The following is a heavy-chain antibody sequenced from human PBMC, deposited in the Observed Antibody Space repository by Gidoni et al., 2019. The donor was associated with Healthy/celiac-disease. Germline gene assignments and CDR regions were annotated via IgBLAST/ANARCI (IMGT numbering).Heavy chain of an antibody. V-gene: IGHV1-8*01. D-gene: IGHD2-2*01. CDR1: GYTFTSYD. CDR3: ARDLNIVVLYYYYYGMDV. CDR2: MNPNSGNT. Sequence: QVQLVQSGAEVKKPGASVKVSCKASGYTFTSYDINWVRQATGQGLEWMGWMNPNSGNTGYAQKFQGRVTMTRNTSISTAYMELSSLRSEDTAVYYCARDLNIVVLYYYYYGMDVWGQGTTVTVSS. J-gene: IGHJ6*02.